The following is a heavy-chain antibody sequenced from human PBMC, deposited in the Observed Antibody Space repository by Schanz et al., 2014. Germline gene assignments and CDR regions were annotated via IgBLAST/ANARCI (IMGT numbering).Heavy chain of an antibody. D-gene: IGHD3-10*01. CDR3: ARGGFGEVSYFDY. J-gene: IGHJ4*02. V-gene: IGHV3-48*01. Sequence: EVQLVESGGGLIQPGGSLRLSCAASGFGFSSYSMNWVRQAPGKGLEWVSAMNESHSTIYYADSVRGRFTISRDNSKNPLYLQMNSLRPEDTAVYYCARGGFGEVSYFDYWGQGTLVTVSS. CDR1: GFGFSSYS. CDR2: MNESHSTI.